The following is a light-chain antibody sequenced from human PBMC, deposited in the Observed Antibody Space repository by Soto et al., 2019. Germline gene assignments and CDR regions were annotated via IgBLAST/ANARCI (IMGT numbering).Light chain of an antibody. Sequence: AIQMTQSPSSLYASIGDRVTLTCRASQDIRYELGWYQQKPGKAPKLLIYAASTLQSGVPSRFTGSGSGTDFTLTINSLQPEDFATYYCLQDDNYPRTFGQGTKVEIK. CDR3: LQDDNYPRT. J-gene: IGKJ1*01. V-gene: IGKV1-6*02. CDR1: QDIRYE. CDR2: AAS.